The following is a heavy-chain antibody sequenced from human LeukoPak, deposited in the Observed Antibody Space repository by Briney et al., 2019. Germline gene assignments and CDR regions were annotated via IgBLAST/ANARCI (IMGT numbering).Heavy chain of an antibody. CDR2: ISSSSSTI. Sequence: PGGSLRLSCAASGFTFSSYSMNWVRQAPGKGLEWVSYISSSSSTIYYADSVKGRFTISRDNSKNTLYLQMNSLRAEDTAVYYCAKDRGLYIAVAADYWGQGTLVTVSS. CDR1: GFTFSSYS. CDR3: AKDRGLYIAVAADY. V-gene: IGHV3-48*01. J-gene: IGHJ4*02. D-gene: IGHD6-19*01.